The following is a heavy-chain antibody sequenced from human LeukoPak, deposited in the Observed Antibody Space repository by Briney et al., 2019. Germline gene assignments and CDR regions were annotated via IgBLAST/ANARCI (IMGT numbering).Heavy chain of an antibody. CDR3: AKGFYSSSWYYFDY. J-gene: IGHJ4*02. Sequence: GGSLRLSCAASGFTFSNYAMNWVRQAPGKGLEWVSAVSGSGGDTFYADSVKGRFTISRDSSQNTLYLQMNSLRAEDTAVYYCAKGFYSSSWYYFDYWGQGTLVTVSS. CDR1: GFTFSNYA. CDR2: VSGSGGDT. D-gene: IGHD6-13*01. V-gene: IGHV3-23*01.